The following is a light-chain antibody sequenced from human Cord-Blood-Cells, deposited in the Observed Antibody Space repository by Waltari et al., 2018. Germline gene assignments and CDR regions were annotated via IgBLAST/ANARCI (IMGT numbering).Light chain of an antibody. CDR3: AAWDDSLNGWV. Sequence: QSVLTPPPSASGPPGQRVTIPCSGSSSNTGSNTVNWYQQLPGTAPKLLIYSNNQRPSGVPDRFSGSKSGTSASLAISGLQSEDEADYYCAAWDDSLNGWVFGGGTKLTVL. J-gene: IGLJ3*02. CDR2: SNN. CDR1: SSNTGSNT. V-gene: IGLV1-44*01.